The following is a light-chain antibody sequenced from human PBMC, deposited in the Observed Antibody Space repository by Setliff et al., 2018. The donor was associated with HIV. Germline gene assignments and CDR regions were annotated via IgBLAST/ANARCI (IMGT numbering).Light chain of an antibody. Sequence: QSVLTQPASVSGSPGQSITISCTGTSSDVGSYNLVSRYQQHPGNAPKLMIYEGTKRPSGVSNRISGSKSGNTASLTISGLQAADEADYYCCSYTSSSTLYYVFGTGTKVTVL. CDR2: EGT. CDR3: CSYTSSSTLYYV. V-gene: IGLV2-14*02. CDR1: SSDVGSYNL. J-gene: IGLJ1*01.